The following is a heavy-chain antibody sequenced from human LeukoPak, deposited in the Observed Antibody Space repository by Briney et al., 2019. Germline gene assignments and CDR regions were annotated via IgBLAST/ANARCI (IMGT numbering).Heavy chain of an antibody. Sequence: GGSLRLSCAASGFTFSTHSMNWVRQAPGKGLEWVSYISSGSSTTYYADSVKGRFTISRDNAENSLYLQMNSLRAEDTAVFYCARGAVAGIYHLDLWGQGTLVTVSS. V-gene: IGHV3-48*01. CDR1: GFTFSTHS. J-gene: IGHJ5*02. D-gene: IGHD6-19*01. CDR2: ISSGSSTT. CDR3: ARGAVAGIYHLDL.